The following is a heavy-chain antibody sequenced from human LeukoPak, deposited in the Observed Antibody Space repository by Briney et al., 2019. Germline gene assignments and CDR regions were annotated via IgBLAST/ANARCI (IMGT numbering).Heavy chain of an antibody. CDR3: ARDIVATIGGVFDY. CDR2: ISYDGSNK. Sequence: PGRSLRLSCAASGFTFSSYAMHWVRQAPGKGLEWVAVISYDGSNKYYADSVKGRFTISRDNSKNTLYLQMNSLRAEDTAVYYCARDIVATIGGVFDYWGQGTLVTVSS. CDR1: GFTFSSYA. V-gene: IGHV3-30*04. J-gene: IGHJ4*02. D-gene: IGHD5-12*01.